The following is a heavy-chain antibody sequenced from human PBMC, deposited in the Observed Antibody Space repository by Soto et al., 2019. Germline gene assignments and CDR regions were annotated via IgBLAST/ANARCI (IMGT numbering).Heavy chain of an antibody. CDR1: GYTFTSYG. J-gene: IGHJ3*02. Sequence: ASVKVSCKASGYTFTSYGISWVRQAPGQGLEWMGWISAYNGNTNYAQKLQGRVTMTTDTSTSTAYMELRSLRSDDTAVYYCAGDSAYYDFWSGYYNPAAFDIWGQGTMVTVSS. CDR3: AGDSAYYDFWSGYYNPAAFDI. CDR2: ISAYNGNT. V-gene: IGHV1-18*01. D-gene: IGHD3-3*01.